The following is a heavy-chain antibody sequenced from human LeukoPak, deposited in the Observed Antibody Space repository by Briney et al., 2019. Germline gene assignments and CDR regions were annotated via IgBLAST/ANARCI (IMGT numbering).Heavy chain of an antibody. J-gene: IGHJ4*02. Sequence: PSETLSLTCAVSGYSISSGYYWGWIGQPPGKGLEWIGSIYHSGSTYYNPSLKSRVTISVDTSKNQFSLKLSSVTAADTAVYYCARPRYSSSQFDYWGQGTLVTVSS. CDR3: ARPRYSSSQFDY. V-gene: IGHV4-38-2*01. CDR1: GYSISSGYY. CDR2: IYHSGST. D-gene: IGHD6-13*01.